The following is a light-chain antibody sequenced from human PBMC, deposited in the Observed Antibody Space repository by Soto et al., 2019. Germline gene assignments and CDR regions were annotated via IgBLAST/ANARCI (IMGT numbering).Light chain of an antibody. J-gene: IGKJ1*01. V-gene: IGKV1-39*01. Sequence: DIQMTQSPSSLPASVGDIVTITCLASQNISSYLNWYQQKPGKAPKLLIYGTSSLQSGVPSRFSGSGSGTDFTLTISSLQPEDFATYYCHQTYTTPRTFGQGTKVDIK. CDR2: GTS. CDR1: QNISSY. CDR3: HQTYTTPRT.